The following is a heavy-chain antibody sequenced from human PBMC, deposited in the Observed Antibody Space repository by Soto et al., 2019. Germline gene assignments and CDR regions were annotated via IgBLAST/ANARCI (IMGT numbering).Heavy chain of an antibody. D-gene: IGHD2-15*01. CDR2: IIPIFGTG. J-gene: IGHJ5*02. CDR1: GGSFSSYA. V-gene: IGHV1-69*13. Sequence: SVKVSCKASGGSFSSYAISWVRQAPGQGLEWMGGIIPIFGTGNYAQKFQGRVTITADESTSTAYMELSSLRSEDTAVYYCARARTSSCPVGCWFDPWGQGTLVTVSS. CDR3: ARARTSSCPVGCWFDP.